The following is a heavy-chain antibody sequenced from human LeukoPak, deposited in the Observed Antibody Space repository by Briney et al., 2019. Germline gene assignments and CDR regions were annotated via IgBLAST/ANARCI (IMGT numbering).Heavy chain of an antibody. CDR3: ARDRGYSCSWSFGKDYYMDV. J-gene: IGHJ6*03. D-gene: IGHD6-13*01. Sequence: PGGSLRLSCAASGFTFSRSTMAWVRQAPGKGLEWLANIKEDGYGKHYGDSVKGRFTISRDNAQNSLYLQMNSLRVEDTAVYYCARDRGYSCSWSFGKDYYMDVWGKGTTVTVSS. CDR1: GFTFSRST. CDR2: IKEDGYGK. V-gene: IGHV3-7*01.